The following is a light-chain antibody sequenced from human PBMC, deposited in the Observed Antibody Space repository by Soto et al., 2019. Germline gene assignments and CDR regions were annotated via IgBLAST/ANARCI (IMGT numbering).Light chain of an antibody. CDR1: SSDVGGYNY. Sequence: QSALTQPPSAAGSPGQSVTISCTGTSSDVGGYNYVSWYQQHPGQAPKLMIYEVSKRPSGVPDRFSGSKSGNTASLTVSGLQAEDEADYSCSSYAGSNNWNFGTGTKLTVL. CDR3: SSYAGSNNWN. CDR2: EVS. V-gene: IGLV2-8*01. J-gene: IGLJ1*01.